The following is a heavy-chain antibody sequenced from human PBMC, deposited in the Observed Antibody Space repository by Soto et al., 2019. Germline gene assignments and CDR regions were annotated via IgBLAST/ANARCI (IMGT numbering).Heavy chain of an antibody. Sequence: SETLSLTCTVSGASINSYYWSWIRQPPGKGLEWTGYIFYSGNTDYNPSLKSRVTLSLDTSNNRISLRLSSVTAADTAVYYCARLRPAGHPTENWLDRWGEGTLVTVST. CDR3: ARLRPAGHPTENWLDR. J-gene: IGHJ5*02. CDR2: IFYSGNT. CDR1: GASINSYY. V-gene: IGHV4-59*01. D-gene: IGHD6-19*01.